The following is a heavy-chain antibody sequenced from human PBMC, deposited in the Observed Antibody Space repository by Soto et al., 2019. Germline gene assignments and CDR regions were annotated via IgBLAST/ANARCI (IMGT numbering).Heavy chain of an antibody. D-gene: IGHD5-12*01. CDR1: GASISSSSFY. CDR2: IYYDGST. V-gene: IGHV4-39*07. Sequence: PSETLSLTCTVSGASISSSSFYWGWIRQPPGKGLESIANIYYDGSTYYNPSLKSRVTISVDTSKNQFSLKLSSVTAADTAVYYCASGGYNVNYFDYWGQGTLVTVSS. CDR3: ASGGYNVNYFDY. J-gene: IGHJ4*02.